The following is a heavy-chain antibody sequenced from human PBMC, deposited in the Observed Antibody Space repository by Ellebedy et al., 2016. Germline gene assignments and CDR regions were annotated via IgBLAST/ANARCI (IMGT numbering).Heavy chain of an antibody. CDR2: ISVYNGDT. D-gene: IGHD4-23*01. J-gene: IGHJ5*02. V-gene: IGHV1-18*01. CDR3: MREGGGGWFDP. Sequence: ASVKVSCXASGYTFRSYTISWVRQAPGQGLEWMGWISVYNGDTHYAQKVQGRVTMTTDTSMRTAYLEVRSLRSADTAVYYCMREGGGGWFDPWGQGTLVTVSS. CDR1: GYTFRSYT.